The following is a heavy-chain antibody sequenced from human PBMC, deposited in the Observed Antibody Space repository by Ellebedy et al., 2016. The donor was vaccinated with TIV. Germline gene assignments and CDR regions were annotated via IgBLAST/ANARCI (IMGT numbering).Heavy chain of an antibody. Sequence: GGSLRLSXAVSGLTFSNYGMSWVRQAPGKGLEWVSAISRFGGSTYYSDSVKGRFTISRDNSKNTMYLQMSSLRAEDTAVYYCSKEPGYSVREWGRGTLVTVSS. D-gene: IGHD6-13*01. CDR2: ISRFGGST. CDR3: SKEPGYSVRE. CDR1: GLTFSNYG. V-gene: IGHV3-23*01. J-gene: IGHJ4*02.